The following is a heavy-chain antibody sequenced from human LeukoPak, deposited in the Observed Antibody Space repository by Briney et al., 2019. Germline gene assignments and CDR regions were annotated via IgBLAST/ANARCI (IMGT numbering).Heavy chain of an antibody. CDR3: ARDRGGALQWLAFFDY. CDR2: IYQSGST. D-gene: IGHD6-19*01. J-gene: IGHJ4*02. CDR1: GGSINSGGYY. Sequence: SETLSLTCTVSGGSINSGGYYWSWIRQPPGKGLEWIGYIYQSGSTYYNPSLKSRVTISVDRSKNQFSLKLSSVTAADTAVYYCARDRGGALQWLAFFDYWGQGTLVTVSS. V-gene: IGHV4-30-2*01.